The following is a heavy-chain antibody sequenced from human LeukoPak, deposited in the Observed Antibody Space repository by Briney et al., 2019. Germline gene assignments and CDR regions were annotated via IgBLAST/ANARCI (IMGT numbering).Heavy chain of an antibody. J-gene: IGHJ3*02. CDR1: GYTFTSYD. D-gene: IGHD3-9*01. CDR3: ALLGVLRYFDWLLSTESDAFDI. Sequence: ASVKVSCKASGYTFTSYDINWVRQATGQGLEWMGWMNPNSGNTGYAQKFQGRVTMTRNTSISTAYMELSSLRSEDTAVYYCALLGVLRYFDWLLSTESDAFDIWGQGTMVTVSS. CDR2: MNPNSGNT. V-gene: IGHV1-8*01.